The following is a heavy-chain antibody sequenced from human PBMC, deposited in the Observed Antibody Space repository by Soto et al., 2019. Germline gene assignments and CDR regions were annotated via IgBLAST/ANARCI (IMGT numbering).Heavy chain of an antibody. Sequence: ASVKVSCKASGYTFTSYGISWVRQAPGQGLEWMGWISAYNGNTNYAQKLQGRVTMTTDTSTSTAYLELRSLRSDDTAVYYCARDLRMSSFVVVIMDHNWLNAWGERALVTV. CDR2: ISAYNGNT. J-gene: IGHJ5*02. V-gene: IGHV1-18*01. CDR1: GYTFTSYG. CDR3: ARDLRMSSFVVVIMDHNWLNA. D-gene: IGHD3-3*01.